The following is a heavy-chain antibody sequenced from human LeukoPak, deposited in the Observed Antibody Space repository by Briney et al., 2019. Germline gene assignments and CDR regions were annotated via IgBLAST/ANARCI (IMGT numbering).Heavy chain of an antibody. D-gene: IGHD6-13*01. J-gene: IGHJ4*02. CDR1: GGSISSGGYY. CDR2: IYYSGST. V-gene: IGHV4-31*03. Sequence: PSQTLSLTCTVSGGSISSGGYYWNWIRQHPGKGLEWIGYIYYSGSTYYNPSLKSRVTISIDTSKNQFSLKLGSVTAADTAVYYCARGGSWYGSLVYWGQGALVTVSS. CDR3: ARGGSWYGSLVY.